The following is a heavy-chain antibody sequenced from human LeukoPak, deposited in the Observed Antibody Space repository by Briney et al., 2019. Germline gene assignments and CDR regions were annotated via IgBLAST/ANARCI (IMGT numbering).Heavy chain of an antibody. V-gene: IGHV3-48*03. J-gene: IGHJ5*02. CDR1: GFTFSSYE. CDR3: AGIYGFRFPFWFDP. CDR2: ISSSGSTI. D-gene: IGHD3-3*01. Sequence: GGSLRLSCAASGFTFSSYEMNWVRQAPGKGLAWVSYISSSGSTIYYADSVKGRFTISRDNAKNSLYLQMNSLRAEDTAVYYCAGIYGFRFPFWFDPWGQGTLVTVSS.